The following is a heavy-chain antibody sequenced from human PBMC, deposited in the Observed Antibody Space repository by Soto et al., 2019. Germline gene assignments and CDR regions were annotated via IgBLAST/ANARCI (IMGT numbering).Heavy chain of an antibody. Sequence: QVQLVESGGGVVQPGRSLRLSCAASGFSFSAFGMHWVRQAPGKGLEWIAVISNDGKSEHYADSAKGRFTISKDNSKNTFYLQMNSLSVEDTAVYYCAKTITTVGVSSTGRGALLDNWGQGILVSVSS. CDR3: AKTITTVGVSSTGRGALLDN. D-gene: IGHD3-3*01. J-gene: IGHJ4*02. CDR2: ISNDGKSE. V-gene: IGHV3-30*18. CDR1: GFSFSAFG.